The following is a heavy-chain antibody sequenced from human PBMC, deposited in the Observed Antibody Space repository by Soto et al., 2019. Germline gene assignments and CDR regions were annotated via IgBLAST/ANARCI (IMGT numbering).Heavy chain of an antibody. D-gene: IGHD3-22*01. CDR2: IIPIFGTA. J-gene: IGHJ5*02. Sequence: ASVKVSCKASGGTFSSYAISWVRQAPGQGLEWMGGIIPIFGTANYAQKFQGRVTITADESTGTAYMELSSLISEDTAVYYCARAERSYYYDSSGYYNWFDPWGQGTLVTVSS. V-gene: IGHV1-69*13. CDR1: GGTFSSYA. CDR3: ARAERSYYYDSSGYYNWFDP.